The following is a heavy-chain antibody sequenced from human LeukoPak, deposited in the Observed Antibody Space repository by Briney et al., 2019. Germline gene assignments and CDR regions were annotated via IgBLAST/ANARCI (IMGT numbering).Heavy chain of an antibody. CDR2: INTNTGNP. CDR1: GYMLTSYT. D-gene: IGHD6-13*01. J-gene: IGHJ5*02. V-gene: IGHV7-4-1*02. Sequence: ASVKVSCTGSGYMLTSYTISWVRQAPGQGLEWMGWINTNTGNPTYAQGFTGRFVFSLDTSVSTAYLQISSLKAEDTAVYYCARDDSSSWGGTDPWGQGTLVTVSS. CDR3: ARDDSSSWGGTDP.